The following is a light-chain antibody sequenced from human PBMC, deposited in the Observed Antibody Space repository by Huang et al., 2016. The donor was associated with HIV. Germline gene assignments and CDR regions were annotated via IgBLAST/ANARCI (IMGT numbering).Light chain of an antibody. CDR1: QHITNHF. J-gene: IGKJ4*01. CDR2: GAS. CDR3: QQYLSSPLT. V-gene: IGKV3-20*01. Sequence: DIVLTQSPGTLSLSPRERAALSCRGRQHITNHFLACDQQRSGKTPRLLIYGASNRAMGIPDRFSGSGSGTDFTLIISRLEPQDSAVYYCQQYLSSPLTFGGGTNVEIK.